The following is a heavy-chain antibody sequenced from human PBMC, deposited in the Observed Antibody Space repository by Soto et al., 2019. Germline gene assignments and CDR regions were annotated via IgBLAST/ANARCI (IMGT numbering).Heavy chain of an antibody. D-gene: IGHD3-22*01. J-gene: IGHJ5*02. CDR3: AKDVLGFVRYYYDSSGYSRDNWFDP. CDR1: GFTFSSYG. V-gene: IGHV3-30*18. CDR2: ISYDGSNK. Sequence: HPGGSLRLSCAASGFTFSSYGMHWVRQAPGKGLEWVAVISYDGSNKYYADSVKDRFTISGDNSKNTLYLQMNSLRAEDTAVYYCAKDVLGFVRYYYDSSGYSRDNWFDPWGQGTLVTVSS.